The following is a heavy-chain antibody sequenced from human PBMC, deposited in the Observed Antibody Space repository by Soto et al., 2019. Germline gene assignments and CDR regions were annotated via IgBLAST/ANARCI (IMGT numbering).Heavy chain of an antibody. J-gene: IGHJ6*02. Sequence: SETLSLTCTVSGGSISSSSYYWGWIRQPPGKGLEWIGSIYYSGSTYYNPSLKSRVTISVDTSKNQFSLKLSSVTAADTAVYYCARLGQGYCISTSCYSDYYYGMDVWGQGTTVTVSS. CDR1: GGSISSSSYY. V-gene: IGHV4-39*01. D-gene: IGHD2-2*01. CDR2: IYYSGST. CDR3: ARLGQGYCISTSCYSDYYYGMDV.